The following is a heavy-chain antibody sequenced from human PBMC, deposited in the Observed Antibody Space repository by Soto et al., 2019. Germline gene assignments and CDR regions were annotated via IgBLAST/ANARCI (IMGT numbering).Heavy chain of an antibody. V-gene: IGHV4-39*01. J-gene: IGHJ4*02. D-gene: IGHD3-22*01. CDR1: GGSISSSSYY. CDR3: ARQDRYYDSIAY. CDR2: IYYSGCT. Sequence: SETLSLTCTVSGGSISSSSYYWVWIRQPPGKGLEWIGSIYYSGCTYYNPSLKSRVTISVDTSKNQFSLKLSSVTAADTAVYYCARQDRYYDSIAYWGQGTLVTVSS.